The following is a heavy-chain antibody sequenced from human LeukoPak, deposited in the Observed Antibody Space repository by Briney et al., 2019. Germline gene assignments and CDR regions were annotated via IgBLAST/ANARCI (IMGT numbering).Heavy chain of an antibody. CDR3: ARTVESYYYYYMDV. CDR2: INPNSGGT. V-gene: IGHV1-2*02. D-gene: IGHD5-24*01. CDR1: GYTFTGYY. Sequence: GASVKVSCKASGYTFTGYYMHWVRQAPGQGLEWMGWINPNSGGTNYAQKFQGRVTMTRDTSISTAYMELSRLRSDDTAVYYCARTVESYYYYYMDVWGKGTTVTVSS. J-gene: IGHJ6*03.